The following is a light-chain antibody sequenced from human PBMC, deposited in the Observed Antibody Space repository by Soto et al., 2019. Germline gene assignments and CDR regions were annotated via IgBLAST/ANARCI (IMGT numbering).Light chain of an antibody. CDR2: GAS. CDR1: QSVGSN. Sequence: EVVLTQSPATLSVSPGAGATLSCRASQSVGSNLAWYQQKPGQTPRVLIYGASTRAIGIPARFSGSGFGTEFTLTISSLEPEDFATYYCQQANSWTFGQGTKVDIK. V-gene: IGKV3-15*01. CDR3: QQANSWT. J-gene: IGKJ1*01.